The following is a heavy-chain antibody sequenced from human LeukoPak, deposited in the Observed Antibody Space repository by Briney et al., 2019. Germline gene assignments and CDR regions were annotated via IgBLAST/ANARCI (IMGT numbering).Heavy chain of an antibody. CDR2: IYHSGNT. V-gene: IGHV4-38-2*01. Sequence: SETLSLTCAVSGYSISSGYYWGWIRQPPGKGLEWIGYIYHSGNTYYNPSLKSRVTISVDTSKNQFSLKLSSVTAADAAVYYCARLCSTSCYLDPWGQGTLVTVSS. CDR3: ARLCSTSCYLDP. D-gene: IGHD2-2*01. CDR1: GYSISSGYY. J-gene: IGHJ5*02.